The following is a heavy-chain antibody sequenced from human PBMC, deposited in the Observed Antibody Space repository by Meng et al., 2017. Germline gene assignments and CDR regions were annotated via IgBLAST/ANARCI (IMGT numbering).Heavy chain of an antibody. Sequence: QVQLVTSGAEVKKPGASVKVSCKASGYTFTSYAMHWVRQAPGQRLEWMGWINAGNGNTKYSQKFQGRVTITRDTSASTAYMELSSLRSEDTAVYYCARDWSRLSTVTLLFDPWGQGTLVTVSS. J-gene: IGHJ5*02. CDR1: GYTFTSYA. CDR2: INAGNGNT. V-gene: IGHV1-3*01. CDR3: ARDWSRLSTVTLLFDP. D-gene: IGHD4-17*01.